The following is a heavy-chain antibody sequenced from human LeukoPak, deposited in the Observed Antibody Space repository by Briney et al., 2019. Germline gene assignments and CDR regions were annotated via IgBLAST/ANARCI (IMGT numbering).Heavy chain of an antibody. V-gene: IGHV4-39*01. D-gene: IGHD3-3*01. CDR3: ARHSPYDFWSGYYPSWFDP. J-gene: IGHJ5*02. CDR2: IYYSGST. CDR1: GGSISSSSYY. Sequence: SETLSLTCTVSGGSISSSSYYWGWIRQPPGTGLEWIGSIYYSGSTYYNPSLKSRVTISVDTSKNQFSLKLSSVTAADTAVYYCARHSPYDFWSGYYPSWFDPWGQGTLVTVSS.